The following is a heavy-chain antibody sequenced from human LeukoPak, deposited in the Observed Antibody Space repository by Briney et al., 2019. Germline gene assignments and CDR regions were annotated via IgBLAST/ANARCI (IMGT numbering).Heavy chain of an antibody. D-gene: IGHD3-3*02. V-gene: IGHV4-34*01. Sequence: PSETLSLTCAVYGGXFSGYYCSWIRQPPGKGLEWIGEINHSGSTNYNPSLKSRVTISVDTSKNQFSLKLSSVTAADTAVYYCARPLASGPDFWGQGALVTVSS. J-gene: IGHJ4*02. CDR2: INHSGST. CDR3: ARPLASGPDF. CDR1: GGXFSGYY.